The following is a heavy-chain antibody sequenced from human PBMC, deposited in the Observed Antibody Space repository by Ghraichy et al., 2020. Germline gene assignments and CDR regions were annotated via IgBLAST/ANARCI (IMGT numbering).Heavy chain of an antibody. V-gene: IGHV4-59*08. CDR1: GGSISSYY. Sequence: SETLSLTCTVSGGSISSYYWSWIRQPPGKGLEWIGYINYSGSTNYNASLKSRVTISVDTSKNQFSLKLSSVTAADTAVYYCARRGVYNDSSGYPWTYFFDYWGQGTLVTGSS. CDR3: ARRGVYNDSSGYPWTYFFDY. CDR2: INYSGST. J-gene: IGHJ4*02. D-gene: IGHD3-22*01.